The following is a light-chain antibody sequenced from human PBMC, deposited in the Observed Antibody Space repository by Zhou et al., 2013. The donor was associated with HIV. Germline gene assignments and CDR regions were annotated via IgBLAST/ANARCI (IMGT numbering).Light chain of an antibody. CDR1: QSINNW. CDR3: QQRDSYPWT. CDR2: KAS. J-gene: IGKJ1*01. V-gene: IGKV1-5*03. Sequence: DIHMTQSPSTLSTSVGDSVTITCRANQSINNWLAWYQQKPGKAPNLLIYKASSLESGVPSRFSGSGSGTEFTLTISSLQPDDFATYYCQQRDSYPWTFGQGTKVEIK.